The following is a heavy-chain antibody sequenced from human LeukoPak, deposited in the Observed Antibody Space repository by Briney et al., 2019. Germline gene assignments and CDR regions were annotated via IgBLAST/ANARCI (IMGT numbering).Heavy chain of an antibody. D-gene: IGHD4-17*01. CDR2: IYYSGST. CDR3: ARGRRMTTVTTPHGYYFDY. V-gene: IGHV4-31*03. CDR1: GGSISSGGYY. J-gene: IGHJ4*02. Sequence: SETLSLTCTVSGGSISSGGYYWSWIRQHPGKGLEWIGYIYYSGSTYYNPSLKSRVTISVDTSKNQFSLKLSSVTAADTAVYYCARGRRMTTVTTPHGYYFDYWGQGTLVTVSS.